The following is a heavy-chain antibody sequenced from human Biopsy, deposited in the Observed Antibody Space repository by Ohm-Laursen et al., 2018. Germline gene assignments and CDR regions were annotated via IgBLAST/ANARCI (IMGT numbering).Heavy chain of an antibody. J-gene: IGHJ4*02. CDR3: ARLGSGDYFPTFFDF. V-gene: IGHV4-31*03. CDR2: IYYSANT. CDR1: GGSISSGGYY. D-gene: IGHD5-12*01. Sequence: TLSLTCIVSGGSISSGGYYWSWIRQHPGKGLEWIGYIYYSANTYYNPSLKSRVTISVDTSKNQFSLKLSSVTAADTAVYYCARLGSGDYFPTFFDFWGQGALVTVSS.